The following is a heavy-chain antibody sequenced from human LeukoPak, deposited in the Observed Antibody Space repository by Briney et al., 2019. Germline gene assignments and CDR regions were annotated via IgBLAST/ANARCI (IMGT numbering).Heavy chain of an antibody. CDR1: GDSITNSNFY. CDR2: IYYTGST. Sequence: SETLSLTCTVSGDSITNSNFYWSWVRQPPGEGLEWIGYIYYTGSTYYNPSLKSRLTISVDTSKNQFSLKLSSVTAADTAVYYCARHSAHASTNDAFDIWGQGTMVTVSS. V-gene: IGHV4-30-4*02. D-gene: IGHD2-2*01. CDR3: ARHSAHASTNDAFDI. J-gene: IGHJ3*02.